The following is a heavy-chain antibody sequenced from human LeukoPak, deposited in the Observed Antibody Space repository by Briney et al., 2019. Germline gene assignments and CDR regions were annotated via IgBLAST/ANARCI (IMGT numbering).Heavy chain of an antibody. CDR1: GGSISSYY. V-gene: IGHV4-4*09. Sequence: SETLSLTCTVSGGSISSYYWSWIRQPPGKGLEWIGYIYTSGSTNYNPSLKSRVTISVDTSKNQFSLKLNSVTAADTAVYYCARQDSSSTSCFPYMDVWGKGNTVTVSS. CDR2: IYTSGST. CDR3: ARQDSSSTSCFPYMDV. D-gene: IGHD2-2*01. J-gene: IGHJ6*03.